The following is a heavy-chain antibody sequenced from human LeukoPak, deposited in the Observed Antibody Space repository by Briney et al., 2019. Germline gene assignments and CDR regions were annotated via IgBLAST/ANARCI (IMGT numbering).Heavy chain of an antibody. CDR3: VRHLSDITSCPNY. V-gene: IGHV5-51*01. J-gene: IGHJ4*02. CDR2: IYPGDSDT. Sequence: PGESLKISCKGSGYSFSSYWIGWVRQMPGKGLEWMGIIYPGDSDTRDSPSFQGQVTISADKSISTAYLQWSSLKASDTAIYYCVRHLSDITSCPNYWGPGTLITVAS. CDR1: GYSFSSYW. D-gene: IGHD2-2*01.